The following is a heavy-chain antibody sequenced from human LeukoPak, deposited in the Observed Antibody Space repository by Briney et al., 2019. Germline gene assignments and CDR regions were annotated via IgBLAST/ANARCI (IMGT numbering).Heavy chain of an antibody. Sequence: GSLRLSCAASGFTVSSNYMSWVRQAPGKGLERVSVIYSGGSTYYADSVKGRFTISRDNSKNTLYLQMNSLRAEDTAVYYCARDRYYYDNSYFDLWGRGTLVTVSS. D-gene: IGHD3-22*01. CDR2: IYSGGST. CDR3: ARDRYYYDNSYFDL. CDR1: GFTVSSNY. V-gene: IGHV3-66*01. J-gene: IGHJ2*01.